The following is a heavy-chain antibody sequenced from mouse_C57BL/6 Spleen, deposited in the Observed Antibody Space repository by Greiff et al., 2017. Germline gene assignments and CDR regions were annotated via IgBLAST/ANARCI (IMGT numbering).Heavy chain of an antibody. D-gene: IGHD2-5*01. CDR2: ISSGSSTI. CDR1: GFTFSDYG. CDR3: ARTYYSNRYFEV. Sequence: EVMLVESGGGLVKPGGSLKLSCAASGFTFSDYGMHWVRQAPEKGLEWVAYISSGSSTIYYADTVKGRFTISRDNAKNTLFLQMTSLSSEDTAMYYCARTYYSNRYFEVWGTGTTVTVSS. V-gene: IGHV5-17*01. J-gene: IGHJ1*03.